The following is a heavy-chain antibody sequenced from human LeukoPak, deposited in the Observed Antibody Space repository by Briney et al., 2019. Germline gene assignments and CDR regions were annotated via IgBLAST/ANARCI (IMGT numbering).Heavy chain of an antibody. CDR2: INPSGGST. V-gene: IGHV1-46*01. Sequence: ASVKVSCKASGYTFTGYYMHWVRQAPGQGLEWMGIINPSGGSTSYAQKFQGRVTMTRDTSTSTVHMELSSLRSEDTAVYYCARAYSNYWYFDLWGRGTLVTVSS. D-gene: IGHD4-11*01. CDR1: GYTFTGYY. CDR3: ARAYSNYWYFDL. J-gene: IGHJ2*01.